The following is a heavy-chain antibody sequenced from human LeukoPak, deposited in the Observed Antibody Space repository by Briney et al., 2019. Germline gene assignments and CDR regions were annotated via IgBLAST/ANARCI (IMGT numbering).Heavy chain of an antibody. CDR3: ARDAFSGPLDY. CDR1: GYSFTSYY. V-gene: IGHV1-46*01. CDR2: INPSGGST. Sequence: GASVKVSCKASGYSFTSYYMHWVRQAPGQGLEWMGIINPSGGSTSYAQKFQGRVTMTRDTSTSTVYMELSSLRSEDTAVYYCARDAFSGPLDYWGQGTLVTVSS. J-gene: IGHJ4*02. D-gene: IGHD6-19*01.